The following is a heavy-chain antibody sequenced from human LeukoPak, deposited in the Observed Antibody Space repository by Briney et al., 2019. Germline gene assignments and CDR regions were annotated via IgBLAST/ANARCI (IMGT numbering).Heavy chain of an antibody. J-gene: IGHJ6*02. CDR1: GYTFTGYY. V-gene: IGHV1-2*02. CDR3: ARDSDIVVVPAEYGMDV. D-gene: IGHD2-2*01. Sequence: ASVKVSCKASGYTFTGYYMHWVRQAPGEGLEWMGWINPNSGGTNYAQKFQGRVTMTRDTSISTAYMELSRLRSDDTAVYYCARDSDIVVVPAEYGMDVWGQGTTVTVSS. CDR2: INPNSGGT.